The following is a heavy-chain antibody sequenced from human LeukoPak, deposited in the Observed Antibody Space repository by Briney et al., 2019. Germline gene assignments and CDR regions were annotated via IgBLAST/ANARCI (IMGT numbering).Heavy chain of an antibody. CDR2: IWYDGGNK. V-gene: IGHV3-33*01. CDR3: ARALFTYYYGSGSYNGVDV. Sequence: GGSLRLSCAASGFTFSGYGMHWVRQAPGKGLEWVAVIWYDGGNKYYADSVKGRFTISRDNSKNMLYLQMNSLRAEDTAVYYCARALFTYYYGSGSYNGVDVWGQGTTVTVSS. J-gene: IGHJ6*02. CDR1: GFTFSGYG. D-gene: IGHD3-10*01.